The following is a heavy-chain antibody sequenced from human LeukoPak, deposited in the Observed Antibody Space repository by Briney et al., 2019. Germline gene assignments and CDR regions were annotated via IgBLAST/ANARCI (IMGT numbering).Heavy chain of an antibody. D-gene: IGHD3-16*02. CDR2: ISGSGGST. J-gene: IGHJ6*02. CDR1: GFTFNSYA. Sequence: PGGSLRLSCAASGFTFNSYAMSWVRQAPGKGLEWVSAISGSGGSTYYADSVKGRFTISRDNSKNTLYLQMNSLRAEDTAVYYCAAGYPTPEYYYYGMDVWGQGTTVTVSS. V-gene: IGHV3-23*01. CDR3: AAGYPTPEYYYYGMDV.